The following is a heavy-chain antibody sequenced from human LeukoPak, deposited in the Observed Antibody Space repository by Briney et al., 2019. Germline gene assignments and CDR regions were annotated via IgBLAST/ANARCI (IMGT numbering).Heavy chain of an antibody. Sequence: GGSLRLSCAASGFTFSTYAMHWVRQGPGKGLEGVAVISDDGSSKYYADSVKGRFTISRDNSKNTLYLQMSSLSAEDTAVYYCARTTTPHYYGSGSYALGYWGQGTLVTVSS. CDR1: GFTFSTYA. CDR2: ISDDGSSK. J-gene: IGHJ4*02. D-gene: IGHD3-10*01. CDR3: ARTTTPHYYGSGSYALGY. V-gene: IGHV3-30-3*01.